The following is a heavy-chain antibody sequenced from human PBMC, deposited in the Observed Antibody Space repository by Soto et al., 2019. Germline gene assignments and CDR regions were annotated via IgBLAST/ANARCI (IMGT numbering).Heavy chain of an antibody. Sequence: SETLSLTCTVSGGSISSGGYYWSWIRQHPGKGLEWIGYIYYSGNTYYNPSLKSRVTISVDTSKNQFSLKLSSVTAEDTAVYYCARALYYSDTSGYLYYFDYWGQGTLVTVSS. V-gene: IGHV4-31*03. D-gene: IGHD3-22*01. CDR2: IYYSGNT. CDR3: ARALYYSDTSGYLYYFDY. J-gene: IGHJ4*02. CDR1: GGSISSGGYY.